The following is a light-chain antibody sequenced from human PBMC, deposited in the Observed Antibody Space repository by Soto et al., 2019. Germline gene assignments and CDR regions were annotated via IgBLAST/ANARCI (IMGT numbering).Light chain of an antibody. J-gene: IGKJ5*01. CDR2: DAS. CDR3: QQRRNWPPIT. V-gene: IGKV3-11*01. CDR1: QSVSSY. Sequence: EIVLTQSPATLSLSPGERATLSCRASQSVSSYLAWYQQKPGQAPRLLIYDASNRATGIPARFSGSGAGTDFALTSSGLEPEDFGGYYCQQRRNWPPITFGQGPRLEIK.